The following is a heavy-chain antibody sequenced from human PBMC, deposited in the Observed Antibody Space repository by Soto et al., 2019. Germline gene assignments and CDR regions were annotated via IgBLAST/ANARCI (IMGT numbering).Heavy chain of an antibody. V-gene: IGHV4-39*01. Sequence: QLQLQESGPGLVKPSETLSLTCTVSGGSISSSSYYWGWIRQPPGKGLEWIGSIYYSGSTYYNPSLTSRVTISVDTSKNHFSLKLSSVTAADTAVYYCARHVGIYYGSGSYYNGYFDYWGQGTLVTVSS. CDR3: ARHVGIYYGSGSYYNGYFDY. J-gene: IGHJ4*02. CDR1: GGSISSSSYY. CDR2: IYYSGST. D-gene: IGHD3-10*01.